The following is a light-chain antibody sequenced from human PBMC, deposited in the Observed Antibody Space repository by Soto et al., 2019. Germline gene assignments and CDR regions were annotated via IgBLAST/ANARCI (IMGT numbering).Light chain of an antibody. V-gene: IGLV1-40*01. CDR1: SSNVGAGYD. CDR3: QSYDSSLNSRV. J-gene: IGLJ2*01. CDR2: ANN. Sequence: QSVLTQPPSVSGAPGQRVTMSCTGSSSNVGAGYDVHWYQHLPGTAPKLLIYANNNRPSGVPDRFSGSKSGTSASLAISGLHAEDEADYYCQSYDSSLNSRVFGGGTKLTVL.